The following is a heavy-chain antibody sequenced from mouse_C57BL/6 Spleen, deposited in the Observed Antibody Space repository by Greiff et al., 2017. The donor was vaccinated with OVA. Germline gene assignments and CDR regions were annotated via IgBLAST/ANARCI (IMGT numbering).Heavy chain of an antibody. V-gene: IGHV5-12*01. J-gene: IGHJ1*03. CDR1: GFTFRDYY. CDR3: ARQGNWDGGYFDV. CDR2: ISTGGGST. Sequence: DVMLVESGGGLVQPGGSLKLSCAASGFTFRDYYMYWVRQTPEKRLEWVAYISTGGGSTYYPDTVKGRFTISRDNAKNTLYLQMSRLKSEDTAMYYCARQGNWDGGYFDVWGTGTTVTVSS. D-gene: IGHD4-1*01.